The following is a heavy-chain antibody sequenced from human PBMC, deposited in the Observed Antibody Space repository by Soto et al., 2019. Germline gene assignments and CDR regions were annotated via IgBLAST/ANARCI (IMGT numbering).Heavy chain of an antibody. Sequence: PSETLSLTCTVSGGSISGDYWNWIRQPPGKGLEWIGNIYSSGSTNHNTSIRGRATISLDTSKNHFSLKLNSVTAADTAVYYCAGTSGTYYVPFEYWGQGALVTVSS. D-gene: IGHD1-26*01. CDR3: AGTSGTYYVPFEY. CDR1: GGSISGDY. V-gene: IGHV4-59*01. CDR2: IYSSGST. J-gene: IGHJ4*02.